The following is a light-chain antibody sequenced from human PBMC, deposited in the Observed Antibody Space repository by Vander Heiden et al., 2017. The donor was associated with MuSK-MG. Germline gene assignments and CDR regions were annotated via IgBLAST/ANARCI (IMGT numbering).Light chain of an antibody. Sequence: EIVFTQSPATLSLSPGERATLSCRASQSVSSYLAWYQQKPGQAPRLLIYDASNRATGIPARFSGSGSGTDFTLTSSSLEPEDFAVYYCQQRSNWPSVTFGQGTKLEIK. CDR2: DAS. CDR3: QQRSNWPSVT. V-gene: IGKV3-11*01. J-gene: IGKJ2*01. CDR1: QSVSSY.